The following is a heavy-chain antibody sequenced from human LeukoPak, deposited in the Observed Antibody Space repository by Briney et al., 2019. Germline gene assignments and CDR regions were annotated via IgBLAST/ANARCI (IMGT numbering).Heavy chain of an antibody. CDR2: IKQDGSEI. D-gene: IGHD3-22*01. V-gene: IGHV3-7*04. CDR1: GFTFDDSG. Sequence: PGGSLRLSCAASGFTFDDSGMSWVRQAPGKGLEWVANIKQDGSEIYSVDYVKGRFTISRDNAKNSLYLQMNSLRAEDTAVYYCARVGVVVQYYFKQHYMDVWGKGTTVTVSS. J-gene: IGHJ6*03. CDR3: ARVGVVVQYYFKQHYMDV.